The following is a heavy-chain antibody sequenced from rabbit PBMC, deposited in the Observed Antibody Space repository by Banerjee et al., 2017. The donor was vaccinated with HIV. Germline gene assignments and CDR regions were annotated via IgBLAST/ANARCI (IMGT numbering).Heavy chain of an antibody. J-gene: IGHJ3*01. V-gene: IGHV1S47*01. CDR3: VRGYDDYGDYTRLDL. CDR1: GIDFSNSA. Sequence: ELVESGGGLVQAGESLKISCKASGIDFSNSAMIWGRQAPGKGPEWIAYIYPSFGVANYANSVRGRFTISSDSAQNTVFLQMTSLAASDTATYFCVRGYDDYGDYTRLDLWGPGTLVTVS. D-gene: IGHD2-1*01. CDR2: IYPSFGVA.